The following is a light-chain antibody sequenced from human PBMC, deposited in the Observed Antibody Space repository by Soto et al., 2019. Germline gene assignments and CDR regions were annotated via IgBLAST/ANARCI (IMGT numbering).Light chain of an antibody. CDR3: QQSYSTLWT. J-gene: IGKJ1*01. V-gene: IGKV1-5*03. Sequence: DIQMTQSPSSVSASVGDRVTITCRASQSITNRLAWYQQKPGKAPKLLIYKASTLKSGVPSRFSGSGSGTEFTLTISSLQPEDFATYYCQQSYSTLWTFGQGTKVDIK. CDR1: QSITNR. CDR2: KAS.